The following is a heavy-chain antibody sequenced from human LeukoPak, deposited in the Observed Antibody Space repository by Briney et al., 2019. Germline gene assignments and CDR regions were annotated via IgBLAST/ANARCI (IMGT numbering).Heavy chain of an antibody. CDR3: AGREYYDILTGPSPAGGY. CDR1: GGSFSGYY. J-gene: IGHJ4*02. CDR2: INHSGST. V-gene: IGHV4-34*01. D-gene: IGHD3-9*01. Sequence: SETLSLTCAVYGGSFSGYYWSWIRQPPGEGLEWIGEINHSGSTNYNPSLKSRVTISVDTSKNQFSLKLSSVTAADTAVYYYAGREYYDILTGPSPAGGYWGQGTLVTVSS.